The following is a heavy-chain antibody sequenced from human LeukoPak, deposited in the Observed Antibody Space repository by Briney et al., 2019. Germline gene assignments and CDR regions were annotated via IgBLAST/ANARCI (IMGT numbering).Heavy chain of an antibody. CDR2: IYPGDSDT. CDR3: ARPDSIGYYQGAYDI. CDR1: GYSFSSYW. V-gene: IGHV5-51*01. Sequence: GESLKISCKGSGYSFSSYWIGWARQMPGKGLEWMGIIYPGDSDTRYSPSFQGQVTISVDKSISTAYLQWSSLKASDTAMYYCARPDSIGYYQGAYDIWGQGTMVTVSS. J-gene: IGHJ3*02. D-gene: IGHD2/OR15-2a*01.